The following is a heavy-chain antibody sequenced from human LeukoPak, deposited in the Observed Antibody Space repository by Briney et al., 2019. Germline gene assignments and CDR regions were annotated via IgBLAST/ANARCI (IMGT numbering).Heavy chain of an antibody. CDR2: IGGSGSPI. V-gene: IGHV3-48*02. CDR1: GFTLATYS. Sequence: GVSLRLSCAASGFTLATYSMSWVRQVPGKRLEWVSYIGGSGSPIFDADSVKGRFTISRDNAKNSLYLQINSLRDEDTAMYYCVRGRERAYTDFDYWGQGTLVTVSS. J-gene: IGHJ4*02. CDR3: VRGRERAYTDFDY. D-gene: IGHD4-11*01.